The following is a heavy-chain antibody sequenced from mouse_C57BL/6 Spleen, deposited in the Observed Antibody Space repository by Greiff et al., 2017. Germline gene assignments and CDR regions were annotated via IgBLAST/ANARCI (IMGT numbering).Heavy chain of an antibody. V-gene: IGHV1-7*01. J-gene: IGHJ3*01. Sequence: VQLQQSGAELAKPGASVKLSCKASGYTFTSSWMHWVKQRPGQGLEWIGYLNPSSGYTKYNQKFKDKATLTADKSSSTAYMQLRSLTYEDSAVYYCAIDNGYYFAWFAYWGQGTLVTVSA. CDR2: LNPSSGYT. CDR3: AIDNGYYFAWFAY. D-gene: IGHD2-3*01. CDR1: GYTFTSSW.